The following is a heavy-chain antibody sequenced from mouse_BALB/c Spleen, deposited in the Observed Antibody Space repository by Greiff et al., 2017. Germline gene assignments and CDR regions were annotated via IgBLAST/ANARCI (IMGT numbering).Heavy chain of an antibody. CDR2: INPDSGTV. V-gene: IGHV4-1*02. D-gene: IGHD2-14*01. CDR1: GFDFSRYW. CDR3: ARYYYRYDGSMDD. Sequence: EVQRVESGGGLVQPGGSLKLSCAASGFDFSRYWMSWVRQAPGKGLEWIGEINPDSGTVNYTPSLKDKSIITRDNAKNTLYLQMSKVRSEDTALYYCARYYYRYDGSMDDWGQGTSVTVSS. J-gene: IGHJ4*01.